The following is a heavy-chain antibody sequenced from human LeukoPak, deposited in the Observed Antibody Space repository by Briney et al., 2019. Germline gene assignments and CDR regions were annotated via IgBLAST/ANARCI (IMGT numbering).Heavy chain of an antibody. J-gene: IGHJ4*02. V-gene: IGHV3-30-3*01. Sequence: GRSLRLSCAASGFTFSSYAMDWVRQAPGKGLEWVAVISYDGSNKYYADSVKGRFTISRDNSKNTLYLQMNSLRAEDTAVYYCAREVSSGSYFDYWGQGTLVTVTS. CDR2: ISYDGSNK. CDR1: GFTFSSYA. D-gene: IGHD1-26*01. CDR3: AREVSSGSYFDY.